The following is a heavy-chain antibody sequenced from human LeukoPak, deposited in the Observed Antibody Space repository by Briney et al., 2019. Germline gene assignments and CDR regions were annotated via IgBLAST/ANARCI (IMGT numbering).Heavy chain of an antibody. J-gene: IGHJ3*02. CDR1: GGSISSSSYY. CDR2: IYYSGNT. Sequence: SETLSLTCTVSGGSISSSSYYWGWIRQPPGKGLEWIGSIYYSGNTYYNPSLKSRVTISVDTSKNQFSLKLSSVTAADTAVYYCARGGLGRFDIWGQGTMVTVSS. V-gene: IGHV4-39*07. CDR3: ARGGLGRFDI. D-gene: IGHD6-19*01.